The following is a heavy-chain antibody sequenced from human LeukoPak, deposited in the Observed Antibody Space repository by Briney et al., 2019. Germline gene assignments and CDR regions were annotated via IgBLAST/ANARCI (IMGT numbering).Heavy chain of an antibody. J-gene: IGHJ4*02. CDR3: ARGKSSSSSSGGYS. D-gene: IGHD6-6*01. Sequence: SETLSLTCAVYGGSFSGYYWSWIRQPPGKGLEWIGEINHSGSTNYNPSLKSRVTISVDTSKNQFSLKLSSVTAADTAVYYRARGKSSSSSSGGYSSGAGTPVTVSP. CDR1: GGSFSGYY. V-gene: IGHV4-34*01. CDR2: INHSGST.